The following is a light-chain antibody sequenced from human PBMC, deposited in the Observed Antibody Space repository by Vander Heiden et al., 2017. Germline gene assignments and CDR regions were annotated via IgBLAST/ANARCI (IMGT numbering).Light chain of an antibody. CDR3: QQCDSTPYT. CDR2: AAS. CDR1: QSISSY. V-gene: IGKV1-39*01. J-gene: IGKJ2*01. Sequence: HMTQPPSSLSASVGDRVTITCRASQSISSYLNWYQQKPGKAPKLLIYAASSLQSGVPSRFSGSGSGTDFTLTISRLQPEDFATYYCQQCDSTPYTFGQGTKVEIK.